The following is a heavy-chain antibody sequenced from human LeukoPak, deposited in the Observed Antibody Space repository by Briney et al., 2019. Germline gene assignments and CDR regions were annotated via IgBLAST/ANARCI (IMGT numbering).Heavy chain of an antibody. CDR3: ARATSPYDFWSGYSLRSWFDP. V-gene: IGHV1-69*05. J-gene: IGHJ5*02. CDR2: VIPIFGTA. Sequence: SVKVSCKASGGTFSSYAISWVRQAPGQGLEWMGRVIPIFGTANYAQKFQGRVTITTDESTSTAYMGLSSLRSEDTAVYYCARATSPYDFWSGYSLRSWFDPWGQGTLVTVSS. CDR1: GGTFSSYA. D-gene: IGHD3-3*01.